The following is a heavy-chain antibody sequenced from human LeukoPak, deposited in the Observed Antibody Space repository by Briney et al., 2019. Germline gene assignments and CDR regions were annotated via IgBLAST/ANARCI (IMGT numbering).Heavy chain of an antibody. J-gene: IGHJ4*02. CDR3: ARGGCSLGPDY. Sequence: GASVKVSCKASGYSFTTYDINWVRQATGQGLELMGWMNPNSADTGYAQKFQGRVTMTRDTSISTAYMELSSLTSEDTAVYYCARGGCSLGPDYWGQGTLVTVSS. CDR1: GYSFTTYD. CDR2: MNPNSADT. V-gene: IGHV1-8*01. D-gene: IGHD6-13*01.